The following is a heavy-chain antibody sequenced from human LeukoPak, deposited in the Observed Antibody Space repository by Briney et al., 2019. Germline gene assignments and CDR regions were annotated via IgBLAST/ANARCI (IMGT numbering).Heavy chain of an antibody. J-gene: IGHJ3*02. V-gene: IGHV3-21*01. CDR1: GFTFSSYS. D-gene: IGHD2-15*01. CDR3: AREGRDIVVVVAATPGAFDI. Sequence: PGGSLRLSCAASGFTFSSYSMNWVRQAPGKGPVWVSSISSSGSYIYYADSVKGRFTISRDNAKNSLYLQMNSLRAEDTAVYYCAREGRDIVVVVAATPGAFDIWGQGTMVTVSS. CDR2: ISSSGSYI.